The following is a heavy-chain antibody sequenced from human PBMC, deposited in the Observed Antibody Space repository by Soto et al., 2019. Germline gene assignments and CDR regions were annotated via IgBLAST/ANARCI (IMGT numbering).Heavy chain of an antibody. J-gene: IGHJ5*02. CDR1: GFTFSSYG. CDR2: ISYDGSNK. CDR3: AKDLRITTKTNWFDP. D-gene: IGHD3-3*01. Sequence: GGSLRLSCAASGFTFSSYGMHWVRQAPGKGLEWVAVISYDGSNKYYADSVKGRFTISRDNSKNTLYLQMNSLRAEDTAVYYSAKDLRITTKTNWFDPCGQETLVTVSS. V-gene: IGHV3-30*18.